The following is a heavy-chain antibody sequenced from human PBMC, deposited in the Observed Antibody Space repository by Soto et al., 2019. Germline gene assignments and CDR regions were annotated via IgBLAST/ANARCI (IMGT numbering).Heavy chain of an antibody. CDR3: ARDHRSGWSFDY. CDR1: GGSISSYN. CDR2: IYYSGST. J-gene: IGHJ4*02. V-gene: IGHV4-59*01. Sequence: SETLSLTCTVSGGSISSYNWSWIRQPPGKGLEWIGYIYYSGSTNYNPSLKSRVTISVDTSKNQFSLKLSSVTAADTAVYYCARDHRSGWSFDYWGQGTLVTVSS. D-gene: IGHD6-19*01.